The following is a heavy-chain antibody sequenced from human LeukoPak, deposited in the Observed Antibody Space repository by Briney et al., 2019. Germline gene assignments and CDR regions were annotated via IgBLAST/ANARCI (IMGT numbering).Heavy chain of an antibody. Sequence: GESLKISCEGSGYSFTSYWIGWVRQMPGKGLEWMGIIYPGDSDTRYSPSFQGQVTISADKSISTAYLQWSSLKASDTAMYYRARLEVVTANLFDYWGQGTLVTVSS. J-gene: IGHJ4*02. CDR2: IYPGDSDT. V-gene: IGHV5-51*01. CDR3: ARLEVVTANLFDY. CDR1: GYSFTSYW. D-gene: IGHD2-21*02.